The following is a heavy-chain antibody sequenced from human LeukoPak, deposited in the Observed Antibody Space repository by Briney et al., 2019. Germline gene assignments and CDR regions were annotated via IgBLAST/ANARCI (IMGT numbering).Heavy chain of an antibody. CDR2: IKQDGSEK. CDR3: ARGDERRRIQLWLSRFYYYMDV. Sequence: GGSLRLSCAASGFTFSSYWMSWVRQAPGKGLEWVANIKQDGSEKYYVDSMKGRFTISRDNAKNSLYLQMNSLRAEDTAVYYCARGDERRRIQLWLSRFYYYMDVWGKGTTVTISS. J-gene: IGHJ6*03. CDR1: GFTFSSYW. V-gene: IGHV3-7*01. D-gene: IGHD5-18*01.